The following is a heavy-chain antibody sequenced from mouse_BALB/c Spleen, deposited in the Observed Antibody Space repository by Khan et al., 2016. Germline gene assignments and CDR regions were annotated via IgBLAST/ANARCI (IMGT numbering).Heavy chain of an antibody. CDR3: AREGWLLGYFDY. CDR2: INPSSDYT. CDR1: GYTFTSYT. J-gene: IGHJ2*01. V-gene: IGHV1-4*01. D-gene: IGHD2-3*01. Sequence: QVQLQQSGAELARPGSSVKMSCKASGYTFTSYTMFWVKQRPGQGLEWIGYINPSSDYTDYNQKFKDKATLTADKSSSTAYMQLNRLTSEDSAVYYCAREGWLLGYFDYWGQGTTLTVSS.